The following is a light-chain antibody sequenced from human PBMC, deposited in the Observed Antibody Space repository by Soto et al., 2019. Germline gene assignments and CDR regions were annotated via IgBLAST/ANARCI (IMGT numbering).Light chain of an antibody. Sequence: ETVLTQSPGTLSLTPGERATLSCRASQSISSGYLAWYQQRPGQAPRLLISGASNRATGIPDRFSGSGSATDFTLTISRLEPQDFAVYYCQQYGGSPLVTFGGGTKVEIK. J-gene: IGKJ4*01. CDR3: QQYGGSPLVT. CDR2: GAS. V-gene: IGKV3-20*01. CDR1: QSISSGY.